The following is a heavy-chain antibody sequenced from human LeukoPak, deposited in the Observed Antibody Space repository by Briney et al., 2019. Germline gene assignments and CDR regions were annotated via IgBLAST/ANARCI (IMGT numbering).Heavy chain of an antibody. V-gene: IGHV3-9*01. D-gene: IGHD4-23*01. CDR2: ISWNSGSI. J-gene: IGHJ3*02. CDR1: GFTFDDYA. Sequence: SLRLSCAASGFTFDDYAMHWVRQAPGKGLEWVSGISWNSGSIGYADSVKGRFTISRDNAKNSLYLQMNSLRAEDTALYYCAKDFYGGNSPIALDIWGQGTMVTVSS. CDR3: AKDFYGGNSPIALDI.